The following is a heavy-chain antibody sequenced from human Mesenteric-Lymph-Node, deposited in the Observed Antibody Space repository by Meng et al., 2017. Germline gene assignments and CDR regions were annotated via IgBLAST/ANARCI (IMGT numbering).Heavy chain of an antibody. V-gene: IGHV3-64*04. CDR1: GFIFSSHP. J-gene: IGHJ4*02. Sequence: GESLKISCAASGFIFSSHPTHWVRQAPGGGLEPISAISGDGRDTYYADSVRGRFTISRDNAKNSVYLQMNGLIAEDTAVYYCARDVRANSAYSHWGQGTLVTVSS. D-gene: IGHD3-16*01. CDR3: ARDVRANSAYSH. CDR2: ISGDGRDT.